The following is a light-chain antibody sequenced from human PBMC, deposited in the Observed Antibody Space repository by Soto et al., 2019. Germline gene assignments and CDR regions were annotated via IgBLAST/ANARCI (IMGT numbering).Light chain of an antibody. V-gene: IGLV2-23*01. CDR3: CSYAGSSTAI. CDR2: EGS. Sequence: QSVLTQPGSVSGSPGQSITISCTGTSSDVGSDNLVSWYQQHPGKAPKLMIYEGSKRPSGVSNRFSGSKSGNTASLTISGLQAEDEADYYCCSYAGSSTAIFGGGTKLTVL. CDR1: SSDVGSDNL. J-gene: IGLJ2*01.